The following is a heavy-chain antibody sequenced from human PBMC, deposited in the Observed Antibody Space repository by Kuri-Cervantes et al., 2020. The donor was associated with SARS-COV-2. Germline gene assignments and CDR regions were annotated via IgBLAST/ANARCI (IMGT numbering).Heavy chain of an antibody. CDR2: IITAFGTA. V-gene: IGHV1-69*06. CDR1: GCTFDSYT. Sequence: SVKVSCKASGCTFDSYTISWVRQTPGQGLEWMGGIITAFGTADYAQKFQDRVTLIADKSTSTVFMELSRLSSEDTAVYYCAKELLWFGDLHGGYFDYWGQGTLVTVSS. J-gene: IGHJ4*02. CDR3: AKELLWFGDLHGGYFDY. D-gene: IGHD3-10*01.